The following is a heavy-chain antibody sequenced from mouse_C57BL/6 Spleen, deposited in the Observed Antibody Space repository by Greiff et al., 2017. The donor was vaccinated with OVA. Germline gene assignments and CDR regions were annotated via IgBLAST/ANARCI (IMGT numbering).Heavy chain of an antibody. CDR3: ARRGWDYFDY. J-gene: IGHJ2*01. D-gene: IGHD3-3*01. CDR1: GYTFTDYY. V-gene: IGHV1-26*01. Sequence: EVQLQQSGPELVKPGASVKISCKASGYTFTDYYMNWVKQSHGKSLEWIGDINPNNGGTSYNQKFKGKATLTVDKSSSTAYMELRSLTSEDSAVYYCARRGWDYFDYWGQGTTLTVSS. CDR2: INPNNGGT.